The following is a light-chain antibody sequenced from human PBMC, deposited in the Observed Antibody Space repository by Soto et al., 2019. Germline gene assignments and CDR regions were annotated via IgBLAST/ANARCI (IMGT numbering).Light chain of an antibody. J-gene: IGLJ1*01. CDR1: SSDVGGYNY. V-gene: IGLV2-14*01. CDR3: SSYTSSSTYV. Sequence: QSVLTQPASVSGSPGQSITISCTGTSSDVGGYNYVSWYQQHPGKAPKLMIYDVSNRPSGVSNLFSGSKSGNTASLTISGLKAEDEADYYCSSYTSSSTYVFGTGTKVTVL. CDR2: DVS.